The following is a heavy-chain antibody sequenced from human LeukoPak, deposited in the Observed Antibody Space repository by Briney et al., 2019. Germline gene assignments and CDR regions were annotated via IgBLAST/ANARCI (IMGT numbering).Heavy chain of an antibody. CDR3: ARKPGYSGAYWYFDL. J-gene: IGHJ4*02. V-gene: IGHV4-39*07. Sequence: PSETLSLTCTVSGDSISSSTYYWGWVRQPPGKGLEWIGSIYKSAYYNRSLQSRVTISVDTSKNQFSLNLNSVTAADTAVYYCARKPGYSGAYWYFDLWGQGILVTVSS. D-gene: IGHD5-12*01. CDR2: IYKSA. CDR1: GDSISSSTYY.